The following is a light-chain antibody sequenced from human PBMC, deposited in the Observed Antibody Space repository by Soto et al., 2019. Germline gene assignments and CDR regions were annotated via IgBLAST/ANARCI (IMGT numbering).Light chain of an antibody. CDR2: GNT. V-gene: IGLV1-40*01. CDR1: SYNIGAGYD. J-gene: IGLJ2*01. CDR3: LSFDSSLSVV. Sequence: QSVLTQPPSVSGAPGQRVPISCTGSSYNIGAGYDVHWYQQLPGRAPKLLIYGNTNRPSGVPDRFSGSKSGTSASLAITGLQAEDEADYYCLSFDSSLSVVFGGGTKLTVL.